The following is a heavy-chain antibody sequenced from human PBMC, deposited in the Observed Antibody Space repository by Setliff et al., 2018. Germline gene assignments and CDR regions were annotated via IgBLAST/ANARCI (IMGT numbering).Heavy chain of an antibody. CDR3: ATNPYQLLNFDY. D-gene: IGHD2-2*01. CDR1: GGSISSSSYY. V-gene: IGHV4-39*07. CDR2: IYYSGST. Sequence: SETLSLTCTVSGGSISSSSYYWGWIRQPPGKGLEWIGSIYYSGSTYYTPSLKSRVTISVDTSKNQFSLRVTSVTAADTAVYYCATNPYQLLNFDYWGQGTLVTVSS. J-gene: IGHJ4*02.